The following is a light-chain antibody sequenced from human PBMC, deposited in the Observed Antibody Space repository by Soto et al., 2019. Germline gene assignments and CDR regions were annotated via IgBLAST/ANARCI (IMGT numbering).Light chain of an antibody. V-gene: IGKV1-5*03. CDR1: QSIDTA. J-gene: IGKJ2*01. CDR2: RAS. Sequence: DIQMTQSPSTLSASVGDRVTITCRASQSIDTALAWYQQKPGKPPNLLIYRASNLESGVPSRFSGSGSGTEFTLAISSLQPDDFATYYCQQYGRFLTFGQGTKLEL. CDR3: QQYGRFLT.